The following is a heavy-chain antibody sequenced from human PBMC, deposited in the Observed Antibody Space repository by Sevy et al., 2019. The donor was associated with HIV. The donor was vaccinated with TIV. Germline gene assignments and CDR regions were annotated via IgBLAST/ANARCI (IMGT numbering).Heavy chain of an antibody. CDR3: ARARQYYYGSGSYYLGDY. Sequence: GGSLRLSCAASGFTFSSYSMNRVRQAPGKGLEWVSYISSSSSTIYYADSVKGRFTISRDNAKNSLYLQMNSLRDEDTAVYYCARARQYYYGSGSYYLGDYWGQGTLVTVSS. J-gene: IGHJ4*02. CDR1: GFTFSSYS. V-gene: IGHV3-48*02. CDR2: ISSSSSTI. D-gene: IGHD3-10*01.